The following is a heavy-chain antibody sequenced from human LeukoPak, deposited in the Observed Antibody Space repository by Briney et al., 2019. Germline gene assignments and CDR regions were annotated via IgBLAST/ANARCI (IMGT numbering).Heavy chain of an antibody. D-gene: IGHD1-1*01. CDR3: ARDHDFAFVS. CDR1: GFTIINYA. Sequence: GGSLRLSCAVSGFTIINYAMKWVRQAPGKGLEWVSALSFSGLTTYYADSVKGRFTISRDNGQNSLYLQMSSLRDEGTAVYYCARDHDFAFVSWGQGTLVTVSS. V-gene: IGHV3-48*02. CDR2: LSFSGLTT. J-gene: IGHJ4*02.